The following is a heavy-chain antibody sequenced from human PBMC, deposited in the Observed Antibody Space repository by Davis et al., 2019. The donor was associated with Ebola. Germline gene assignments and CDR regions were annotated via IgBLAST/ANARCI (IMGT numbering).Heavy chain of an antibody. D-gene: IGHD3-10*01. Sequence: GESLKISCSASGFTFTRYAMHWVRQAPGKGLKYVSAISSSGGSTYYADSVKGRFTISRDSSKNTLHLQMSSLRAEDMAVYYCVKGSGSYFNYYGMDVWGQGTTVTVSS. CDR3: VKGSGSYFNYYGMDV. J-gene: IGHJ6*02. V-gene: IGHV3-64D*06. CDR1: GFTFTRYA. CDR2: ISSSGGST.